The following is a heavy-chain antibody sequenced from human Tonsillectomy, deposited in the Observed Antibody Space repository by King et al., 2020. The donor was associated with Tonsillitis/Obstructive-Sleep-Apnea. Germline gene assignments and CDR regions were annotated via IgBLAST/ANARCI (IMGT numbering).Heavy chain of an antibody. D-gene: IGHD3-3*01. CDR2: VYWDDDK. J-gene: IGHJ6*03. CDR3: AHSVGRSVGGYYYDYMDV. V-gene: IGHV2-5*02. CDR1: GFSLSTSGVG. Sequence: ITLKESGPTLVKPTQTLTLTCTFSGFSLSTSGVGVGWIRQPPGKALEWLALVYWDDDKRHSPSLKSRLSIIKDTSKNQVVFTMTNMDPVDTATYYCAHSVGRSVGGYYYDYMDVWGKGTTVTVSS.